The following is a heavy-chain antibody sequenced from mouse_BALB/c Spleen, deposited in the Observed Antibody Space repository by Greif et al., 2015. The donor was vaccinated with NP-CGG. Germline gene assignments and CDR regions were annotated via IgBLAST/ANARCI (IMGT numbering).Heavy chain of an antibody. D-gene: IGHD1-1*01. J-gene: IGHJ3*01. CDR3: ARSGSTWFAY. CDR2: ISSGSSTI. CDR1: GFTFSSFG. Sequence: EVKLVESGGGLVQPGGSRKLSCAASGFTFSSFGMHWVRQAPEKGLEWVAYISSGSSTIYYADTVKGRFTISRDNPKNPLFLQMASLRSEDTAMYYCARSGSTWFAYWGQGTLVTVSA. V-gene: IGHV5-17*02.